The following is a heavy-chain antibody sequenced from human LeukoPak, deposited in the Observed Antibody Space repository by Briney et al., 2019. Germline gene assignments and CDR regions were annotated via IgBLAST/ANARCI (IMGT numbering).Heavy chain of an antibody. Sequence: GGSLRLSCAASGFTFSDSGMHWVRQAPGKGLEWVAIISFDGSRRFYADSVRGRFTVSRDNSKNTLFLQMDSLSPDDTGVYYCAKEGTDYGDYPYFFDYWGQGTLVTVSS. CDR2: ISFDGSRR. V-gene: IGHV3-30*18. D-gene: IGHD4-17*01. CDR3: AKEGTDYGDYPYFFDY. CDR1: GFTFSDSG. J-gene: IGHJ4*02.